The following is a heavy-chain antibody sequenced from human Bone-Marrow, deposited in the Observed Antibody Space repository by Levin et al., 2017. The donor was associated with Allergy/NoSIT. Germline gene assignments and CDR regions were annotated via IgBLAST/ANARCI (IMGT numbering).Heavy chain of an antibody. V-gene: IGHV3-74*01. CDR3: ARRYCSGDICYGVYDY. D-gene: IGHD2-15*01. CDR2: LNSDGSST. CDR1: GFTFSNYW. Sequence: QAGGSLRLSCVASGFTFSNYWMHWVRQAPGKGLVWVSRLNSDGSSTNYADSVQGRFTISRDNAKNTLYLQMDSLRVEDTAVYYCARRYCSGDICYGVYDYWGQGTLVTVSS. J-gene: IGHJ4*02.